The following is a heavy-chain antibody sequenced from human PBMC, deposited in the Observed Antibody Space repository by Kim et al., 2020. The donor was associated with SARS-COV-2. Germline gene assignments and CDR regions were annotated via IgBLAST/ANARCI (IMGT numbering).Heavy chain of an antibody. J-gene: IGHJ4*02. CDR3: AREGSGSCDY. CDR1: GYSISSGYY. Sequence: SETLSLTCTVSGYSISSGYYWGWLRQPPGKGLEWIGSIYHSGSTYYNPSLKSRVTISVDTSKNQFSLKLSSVTAADTAVYYCAREGSGSCDYWGQGTLVT. V-gene: IGHV4-38-2*02. D-gene: IGHD3-10*01. CDR2: IYHSGST.